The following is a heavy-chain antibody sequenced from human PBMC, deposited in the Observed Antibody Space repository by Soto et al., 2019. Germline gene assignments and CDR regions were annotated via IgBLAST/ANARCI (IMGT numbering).Heavy chain of an antibody. CDR2: ITGSGDTT. J-gene: IGHJ4*02. CDR1: GFTFTSYA. Sequence: EVQLLESGGGLVQPGGSLRLSCAASGFTFTSYAMSWVRQAPGKGLEWVSTITGSGDTTYYAASVKGRFTISRDNSKNTLFLQMNGLRADDTAVYYCVTYIAATLHSLQYWGQGTLVTVSS. CDR3: VTYIAATLHSLQY. D-gene: IGHD6-25*01. V-gene: IGHV3-23*01.